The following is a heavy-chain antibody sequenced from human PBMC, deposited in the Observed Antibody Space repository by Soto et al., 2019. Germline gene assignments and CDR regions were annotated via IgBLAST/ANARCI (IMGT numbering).Heavy chain of an antibody. CDR3: ARVYSRSPHSIYYYYGMDV. V-gene: IGHV1-69*01. CDR1: GGTFSSYA. J-gene: IGHJ6*02. Sequence: QVQLVQSGAEVKKPGSSVKVSCKASGGTFSSYAISWVRQAPGQGLEWMGGIIPIFGPANYAQKFQGRVTITADESTSTAYMELSSLRSEDTAVYYCARVYSRSPHSIYYYYGMDVWGQGTTVTVSS. D-gene: IGHD6-13*01. CDR2: IIPIFGPA.